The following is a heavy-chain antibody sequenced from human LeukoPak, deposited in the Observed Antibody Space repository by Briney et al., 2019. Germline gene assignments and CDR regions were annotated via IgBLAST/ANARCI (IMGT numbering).Heavy chain of an antibody. CDR1: GFTLSYYW. V-gene: IGHV3-7*01. CDR3: ARGGGVDY. CDR2: IKHDGSEK. J-gene: IGHJ4*02. D-gene: IGHD3-16*01. Sequence: GGSLRLSCAASGFTLSYYWMTWVRQAPGKGLEWVANIKHDGSEKYYVDSVRGRFTISRDNAKNSPYLQMNSLRAEDTAVYYCARGGGVDYWGQGTLVTVSS.